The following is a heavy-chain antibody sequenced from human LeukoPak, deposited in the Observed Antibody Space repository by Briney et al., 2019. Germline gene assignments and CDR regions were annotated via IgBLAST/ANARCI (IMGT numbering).Heavy chain of an antibody. Sequence: SETLSLTCTVSGGSISSYYWSWIRQPPGKGLEWIGYIYTSGSTNYNPSLKSRVTISVDTSKNQFSLKLSSVTAADKAVYYCARHIGSYSSSWFLYYYYMDVWGKGTTVTVSS. CDR3: ARHIGSYSSSWFLYYYYMDV. D-gene: IGHD6-13*01. CDR1: GGSISSYY. J-gene: IGHJ6*03. CDR2: IYTSGST. V-gene: IGHV4-4*09.